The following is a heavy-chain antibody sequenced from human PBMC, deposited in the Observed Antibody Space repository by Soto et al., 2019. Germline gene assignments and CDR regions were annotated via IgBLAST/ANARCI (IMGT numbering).Heavy chain of an antibody. CDR1: NFIVSSNY. CDR2: IYSDGST. D-gene: IGHD3-22*01. CDR3: ARGTLYDSRGYLYYYFDN. Sequence: GGSLRLSCAASNFIVSSNYISWVRQAPGKGLEWVSVIYSDGSTYYADSVKGRFTISRDNSKNTVYLQMNSLRAEDTAVYYCARGTLYDSRGYLYYYFDNWGQGTLVAVSS. V-gene: IGHV3-53*01. J-gene: IGHJ4*01.